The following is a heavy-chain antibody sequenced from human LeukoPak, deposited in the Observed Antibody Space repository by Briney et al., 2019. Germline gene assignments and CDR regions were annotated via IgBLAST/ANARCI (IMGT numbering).Heavy chain of an antibody. CDR2: IIPILGIA. V-gene: IGHV1-69*04. CDR3: ARDKRAIAAASTVPRYYYYGMDV. D-gene: IGHD6-13*01. Sequence: ASVKVSCKASGGTFSSYAISWVRQAPGQGLEWMGRIIPILGIANYAQKFQGRVTITADKSTSTAYMELSSLRSEDTAVYYCARDKRAIAAASTVPRYYYYGMDVWGQGTTVTVSS. CDR1: GGTFSSYA. J-gene: IGHJ6*02.